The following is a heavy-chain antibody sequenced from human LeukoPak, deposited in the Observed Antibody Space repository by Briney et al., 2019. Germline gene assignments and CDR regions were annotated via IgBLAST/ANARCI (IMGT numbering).Heavy chain of an antibody. CDR2: ISSSSSYI. Sequence: GGSLRLSCAASGFTFSSYSMNWVRQAPGKGLEWVSSISSSSSYIYYADSVKGRFTISRDNAKNSLYLQMNSLRAEDTAVYYCAKHPNYDILTGYYKNIDYWGQGTLVTVSS. V-gene: IGHV3-21*04. D-gene: IGHD3-9*01. CDR1: GFTFSSYS. J-gene: IGHJ4*02. CDR3: AKHPNYDILTGYYKNIDY.